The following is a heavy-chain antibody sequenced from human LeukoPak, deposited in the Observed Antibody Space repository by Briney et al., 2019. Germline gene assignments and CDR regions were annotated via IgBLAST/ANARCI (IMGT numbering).Heavy chain of an antibody. D-gene: IGHD3-22*01. V-gene: IGHV1-24*01. Sequence: VSVKVSCKVSGYTLTELSMHWVRQAPGKGLEWMGGFDPEDGETIYAQKFQGRVTMTEDTSTDTAYMELSSLRSEDTAVYYCATSPSPYYYDSSGYYYDWGQGTLVTVSS. J-gene: IGHJ4*02. CDR2: FDPEDGET. CDR3: ATSPSPYYYDSSGYYYD. CDR1: GYTLTELS.